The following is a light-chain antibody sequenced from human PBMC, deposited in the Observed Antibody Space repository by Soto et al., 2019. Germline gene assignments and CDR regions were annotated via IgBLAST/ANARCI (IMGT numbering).Light chain of an antibody. CDR1: SSDVGGYSH. J-gene: IGLJ2*01. V-gene: IGLV2-11*01. CDR2: DVT. Sequence: QSVLTQPRSVSGSPGQSVTISYTGSSSDVGGYSHVSWFQQHPGKAPKLMIYDVTKRPSGVPDRFSGSKSGNTASLTISGLQAEDESDYYCCSFAGTYTIFGGGTKVTVL. CDR3: CSFAGTYTI.